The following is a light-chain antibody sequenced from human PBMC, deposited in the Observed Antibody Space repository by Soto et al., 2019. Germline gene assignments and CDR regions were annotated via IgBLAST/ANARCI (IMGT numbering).Light chain of an antibody. J-gene: IGKJ5*01. V-gene: IGKV1-33*01. Sequence: DIQMTQSPSSLSASVGDRVTITCQASQDISNYLNWYQQKPGKAPKLLIYDASNLETGVQSRFSGSGSGTDFTFTIRSLQPEDIATYYCKQYDTLPITVGQGTRLEIK. CDR3: KQYDTLPIT. CDR2: DAS. CDR1: QDISNY.